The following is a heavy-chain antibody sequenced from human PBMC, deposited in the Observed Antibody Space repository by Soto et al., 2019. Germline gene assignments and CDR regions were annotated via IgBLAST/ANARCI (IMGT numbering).Heavy chain of an antibody. CDR3: AGDRFRRYSYGYSLSIYYGMDV. CDR2: IIPIFGTA. J-gene: IGHJ6*02. CDR1: GGTFSSYA. D-gene: IGHD5-18*01. Sequence: QVQLVQSGAEVKKPGSSVKVSCKASGGTFSSYAISWVRQAPGQGLEWMGGIIPIFGTANYAQKFQGRVTITADESTSTAYMELSSLRSEDTAVYYCAGDRFRRYSYGYSLSIYYGMDVWGQGTTVTVSS. V-gene: IGHV1-69*01.